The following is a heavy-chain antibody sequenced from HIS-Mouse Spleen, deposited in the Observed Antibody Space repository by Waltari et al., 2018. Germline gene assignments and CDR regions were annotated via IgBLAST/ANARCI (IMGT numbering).Heavy chain of an antibody. D-gene: IGHD1-7*01. J-gene: IGHJ4*02. CDR1: GFTFSSYA. CDR2: RSEDGSNK. CDR3: ARAPTGTCPFDY. Sequence: QVQLVESGGGVVQPGRSLRLSCAASGFTFSSYAMHWVRQAPGKGLEWVAVRSEDGSNKYYADSEKGRFTSSRDNSKNTLYLQMNSLRAEDTAVYYCARAPTGTCPFDYWGQGTLVTVSS. V-gene: IGHV3-30-3*01.